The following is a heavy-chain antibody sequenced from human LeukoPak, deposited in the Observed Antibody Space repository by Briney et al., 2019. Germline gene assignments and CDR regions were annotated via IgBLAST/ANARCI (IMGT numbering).Heavy chain of an antibody. D-gene: IGHD5-24*01. Sequence: GGSLRLSCAASGFTFDDYAMHWVRQAPGKGLEWVSGVSWNSGSIGYADSVKGRFTISRDNAKNSLYLQMNSLRAEDTALYYCAKDSQMATISALIDYWGQGTLVTVSS. CDR3: AKDSQMATISALIDY. J-gene: IGHJ4*02. CDR2: VSWNSGSI. CDR1: GFTFDDYA. V-gene: IGHV3-9*01.